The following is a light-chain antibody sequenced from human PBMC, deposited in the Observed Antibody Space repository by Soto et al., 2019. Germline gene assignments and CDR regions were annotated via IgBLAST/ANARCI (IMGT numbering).Light chain of an antibody. J-gene: IGKJ1*01. V-gene: IGKV3-20*01. CDR2: GAS. CDR1: QSFNSIY. Sequence: EIVLTQSPGTLSLSPWERATLSCRASQSFNSIYLAWYQQKPGQAPRLLIYGASSRATGIPDRFSGGGSGTDFTLTISRLEPEDFAVYYCQQYHNSPPTFGQGTKVDIK. CDR3: QQYHNSPPT.